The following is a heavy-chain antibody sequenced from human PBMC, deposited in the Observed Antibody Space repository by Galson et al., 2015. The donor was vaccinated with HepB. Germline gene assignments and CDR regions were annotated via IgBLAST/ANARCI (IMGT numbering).Heavy chain of an antibody. D-gene: IGHD3-9*01. J-gene: IGHJ4*02. V-gene: IGHV7-4-1*02. Sequence: SVKVSCKASGYTFTRYAMNWVRQAPGQGLEWMGWINTNTGNPTYAQGFTGRFVFSLETSASTAYLQISSLKAEDTAVYYCARGSHYEILNGNPPDYWGQGTLVTVSS. CDR2: INTNTGNP. CDR1: GYTFTRYA. CDR3: ARGSHYEILNGNPPDY.